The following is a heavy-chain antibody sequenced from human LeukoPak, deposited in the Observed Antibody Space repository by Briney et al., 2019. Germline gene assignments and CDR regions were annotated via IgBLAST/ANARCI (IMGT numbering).Heavy chain of an antibody. CDR1: GYTFNSIH. V-gene: IGHV1-46*02. CDR3: AKPRTSSWYFFDY. CDR2: INPSGGGA. J-gene: IGHJ4*02. Sequence: ASVKVSCKASGYTFNSIHMHWVRQAPGQGLEWMGIINPSGGGAFYAQKFQGRVTMTRDTSTSTAYMELSRVRDEYTSVYYCAKPRTSSWYFFDYWGQGTLVTVSS. D-gene: IGHD6-13*01.